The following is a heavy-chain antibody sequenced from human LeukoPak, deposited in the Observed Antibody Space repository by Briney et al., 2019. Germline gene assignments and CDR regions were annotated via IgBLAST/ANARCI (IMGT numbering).Heavy chain of an antibody. J-gene: IGHJ4*02. D-gene: IGHD2-15*01. Sequence: GGSLRLSCAASGFTFSSYGMHWVRQAPGKGLEWVAFIRYDGSNKYYADSVKGRFTISRDNSKNTLYLQMNSLRAEDTATYFCARRYCSGGSCYSGSDCWGQGTLVTVSS. CDR2: IRYDGSNK. CDR1: GFTFSSYG. V-gene: IGHV3-30*02. CDR3: ARRYCSGGSCYSGSDC.